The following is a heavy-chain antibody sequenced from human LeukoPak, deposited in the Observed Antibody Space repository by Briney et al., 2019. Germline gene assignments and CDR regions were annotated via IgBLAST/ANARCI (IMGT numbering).Heavy chain of an antibody. Sequence: SETLSLTCTVSGGSISSSSYYWGWIRQPPGKGLEWIGSIYYSGSTYYNPSLKSRVTISVDASKNQFSLKLSSVTAADTAVYYCASVRNGYCSGGSCYLNWGQGTLVTVSS. D-gene: IGHD2-15*01. V-gene: IGHV4-39*07. CDR2: IYYSGST. J-gene: IGHJ4*02. CDR1: GGSISSSSYY. CDR3: ASVRNGYCSGGSCYLN.